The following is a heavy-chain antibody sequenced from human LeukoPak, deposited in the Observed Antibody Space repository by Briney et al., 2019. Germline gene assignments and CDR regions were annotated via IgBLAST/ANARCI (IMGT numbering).Heavy chain of an antibody. CDR1: GGSISSYY. D-gene: IGHD3/OR15-3a*01. J-gene: IGHJ5*02. CDR3: ARDFWTRFDP. V-gene: IGHV4-59*01. Sequence: NPSETLSLTCTVSGGSISSYYWSWIRQPPGKGLEWIGYIYRSGSTNYNPSLKSRVTISVDTSKNQFSLKLSSVTAADTAVYYCARDFWTRFDPWGQGTLVTVSS. CDR2: IYRSGST.